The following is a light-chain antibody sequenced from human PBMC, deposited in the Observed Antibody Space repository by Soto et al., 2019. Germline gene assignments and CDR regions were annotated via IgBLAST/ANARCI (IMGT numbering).Light chain of an antibody. CDR1: QSMKRRY. CDR3: HQYDNTPQT. CDR2: AAS. V-gene: IGKV3-20*01. J-gene: IGKJ2*01. Sequence: EIVLMQSPGTLSLSPGEGATLFCRASQSMKRRYLAWYQQKPGQAPRVLIYAASNRATGIPDRFSGSGSGTDFSLTISRLEPEDFAVYYCHQYDNTPQTFGQGTKVDIK.